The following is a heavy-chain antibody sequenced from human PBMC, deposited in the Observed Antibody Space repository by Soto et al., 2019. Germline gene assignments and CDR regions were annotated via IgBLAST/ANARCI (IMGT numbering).Heavy chain of an antibody. CDR1: GFIFNSYG. J-gene: IGHJ5*02. V-gene: IGHV3-33*01. Sequence: PGGSIRLSCAASGFIFNSYGMHGVRQAPGKGLEWVAVIWFDGSIEYYADSVKGRFTISRDNSNNTLYLQMDRLRVEDTAVYYCARAMAATTPFDPWGQGTLVTVSS. CDR3: ARAMAATTPFDP. D-gene: IGHD1-26*01. CDR2: IWFDGSIE.